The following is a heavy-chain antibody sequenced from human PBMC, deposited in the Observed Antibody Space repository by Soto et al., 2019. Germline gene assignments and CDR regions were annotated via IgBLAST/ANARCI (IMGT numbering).Heavy chain of an antibody. CDR1: GFTFGSSA. J-gene: IGHJ4*02. V-gene: IGHV1-58*01. Sequence: LVQTGPDVKKPGTSVKVSCKTSGFTFGSSAVQWVRQVRGQRLEWIGWIVVASGYSNVAQKFQDRVSLTRDLSTNTAFMELSSLTSEDSAMYYCAADVIGVAGDFDHWGQGTLVSVSS. D-gene: IGHD6-19*01. CDR2: IVVASGYS. CDR3: AADVIGVAGDFDH.